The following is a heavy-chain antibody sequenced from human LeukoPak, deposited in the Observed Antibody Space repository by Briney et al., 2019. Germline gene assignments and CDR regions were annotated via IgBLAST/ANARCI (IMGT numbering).Heavy chain of an antibody. D-gene: IGHD2-2*01. Sequence: ASVKVSCKASGYTFTSYGISWVRQAPGQGLEWMGWISAYNGNTNYAQKFQGRVTMTRDTSISTAYMELSRLRSDDTAVYYCARGWFSSTSSPFNWFDPWGQGTLVTVSS. CDR3: ARGWFSSTSSPFNWFDP. J-gene: IGHJ5*02. CDR1: GYTFTSYG. V-gene: IGHV1-18*01. CDR2: ISAYNGNT.